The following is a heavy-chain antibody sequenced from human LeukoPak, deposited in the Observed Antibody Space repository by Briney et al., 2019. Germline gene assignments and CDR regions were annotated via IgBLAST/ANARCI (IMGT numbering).Heavy chain of an antibody. CDR2: ISSSGSTI. Sequence: PGGSLRLSCAASGFTFSSYSVIWARQAPGKGLEWVSYISSSGSTIYYADSVKGRFTISRDNAKNSLYLQMNGLRAEDTAVYYCARDLPYYDILTGYQNYYYYGMDVWGQGTTVTVSS. CDR3: ARDLPYYDILTGYQNYYYYGMDV. V-gene: IGHV3-48*03. J-gene: IGHJ6*02. CDR1: GFTFSSYS. D-gene: IGHD3-9*01.